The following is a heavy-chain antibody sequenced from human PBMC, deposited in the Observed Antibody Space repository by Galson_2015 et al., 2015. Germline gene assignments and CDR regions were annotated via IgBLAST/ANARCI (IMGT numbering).Heavy chain of an antibody. Sequence: SLRLSCAASGLTFSSYAMSWVRQAPGKGLEWVSDISNSGGITYYADSVKGRFTISRDNSKNTLYLQMNSLRADDTAVYYCAKGRDSGSYYYYYGMDVWGQGTTVTVSS. J-gene: IGHJ6*02. V-gene: IGHV3-23*01. CDR1: GLTFSSYA. CDR2: ISNSGGIT. CDR3: AKGRDSGSYYYYYGMDV. D-gene: IGHD1-26*01.